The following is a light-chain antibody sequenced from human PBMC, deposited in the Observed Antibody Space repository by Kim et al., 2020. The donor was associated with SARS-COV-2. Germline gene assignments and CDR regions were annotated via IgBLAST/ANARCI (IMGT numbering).Light chain of an antibody. CDR1: SIGSKS. V-gene: IGLV3-21*04. CDR3: QVWDGTSDHPVI. J-gene: IGLJ2*01. Sequence: PGKTATITCGGNSIGSKSVPCYQQKPGQAPVLVLFYDTDRPSGIPERFSGSNSGNTATLTISRVEVGDEADYSCQVWDGTSDHPVIFGGGTQLTVL. CDR2: YDT.